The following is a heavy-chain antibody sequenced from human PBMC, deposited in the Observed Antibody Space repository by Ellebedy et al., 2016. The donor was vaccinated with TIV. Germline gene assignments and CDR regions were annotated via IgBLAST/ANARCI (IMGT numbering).Heavy chain of an antibody. V-gene: IGHV3-9*01. CDR1: GFMFADYA. CDR2: ISWHSTTI. J-gene: IGHJ4*02. D-gene: IGHD5-18*01. CDR3: ARNSMVTWNDY. Sequence: SLKISCAASGFMFADYAMHRVRQAPGKGLAWVSGISWHSTTIYYADSVKGRFTISRDNAKNSLYLQMNSLRDEDTAVYYCARNSMVTWNDYWGQGTLVTVSS.